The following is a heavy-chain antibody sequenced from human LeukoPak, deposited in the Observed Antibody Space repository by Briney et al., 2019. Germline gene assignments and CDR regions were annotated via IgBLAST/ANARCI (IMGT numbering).Heavy chain of an antibody. V-gene: IGHV3-53*05. CDR3: ARGSKLRYFDWLLYENQNWFDP. Sequence: PGGSLRLSCAASEFSVGSNYMTWVRQAPGKGLEWVSLIYSGGSTYYADSVKGRFTISRDNSKNTLYLQMNSLRSEDTAVYYCARGSKLRYFDWLLYENQNWFDPWGQGTLVTVSS. J-gene: IGHJ5*02. D-gene: IGHD3-9*01. CDR1: EFSVGSNY. CDR2: IYSGGST.